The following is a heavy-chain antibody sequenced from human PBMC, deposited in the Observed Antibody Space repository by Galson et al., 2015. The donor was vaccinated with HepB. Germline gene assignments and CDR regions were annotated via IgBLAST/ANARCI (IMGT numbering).Heavy chain of an antibody. J-gene: IGHJ4*03. CDR1: VGSISSSDFY. V-gene: IGHV4-39*01. D-gene: IGHD3-10*01. CDR2: KYYSGTT. CDR3: GRTSHYFASGSYSNY. Sequence: ETLSLTCTVSVGSISSSDFYWSWIRQSPGKGLEWVGSKYYSGTTYYNPSLRGRLSISVDTSRHQISLRLNSVTAADTAVYYCGRTSHYFASGSYSNYWGHGALVTVSS.